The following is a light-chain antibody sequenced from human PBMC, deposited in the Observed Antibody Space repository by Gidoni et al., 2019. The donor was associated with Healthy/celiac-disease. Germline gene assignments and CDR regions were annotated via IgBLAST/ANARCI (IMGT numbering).Light chain of an antibody. CDR1: QSVSSY. CDR3: QQRRNWPLT. J-gene: IGKJ4*01. V-gene: IGKV3-11*01. Sequence: IVLTHSPATLSLSPGERATLSCRASQSVSSYLAWYQQNPGQAPRLLIYDASNRATGIPARFSSSGSGTDFTLTISSLEPEDFAVYYCQQRRNWPLTFGGGTKVEIK. CDR2: DAS.